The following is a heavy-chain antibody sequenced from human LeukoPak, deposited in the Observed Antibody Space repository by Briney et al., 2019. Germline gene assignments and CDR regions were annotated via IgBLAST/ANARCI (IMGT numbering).Heavy chain of an antibody. CDR2: ISGTGGST. J-gene: IGHJ1*01. CDR3: AHPGATNVGY. V-gene: IGHV3-23*01. Sequence: GGSLRLSCETSGFYFSSFAMSWVRQAPGKGPEWVSTISGTGGSTYYAASVKGRFTISRDNSNNTVSLQMDSLRAEDTALYYCAHPGATNVGYWGQGTLVNVSP. D-gene: IGHD1-26*01. CDR1: GFYFSSFA.